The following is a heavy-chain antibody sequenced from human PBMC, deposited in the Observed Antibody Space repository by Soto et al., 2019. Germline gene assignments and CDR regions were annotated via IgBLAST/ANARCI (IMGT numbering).Heavy chain of an antibody. V-gene: IGHV5-51*01. CDR2: IYPGDSDT. CDR3: ARQGPSVGESPDH. Sequence: PGESLKISCKGSGYSFISYWIGWVRQMPEKGPEWMGIIYPGDSDTKYSPSFQGQVTISVDKSISTAYLQWSSLTAADTAVYYCARQGPSVGESPDHWGRGTLVTVSS. CDR1: GYSFISYW. J-gene: IGHJ4*02. D-gene: IGHD3-10*01.